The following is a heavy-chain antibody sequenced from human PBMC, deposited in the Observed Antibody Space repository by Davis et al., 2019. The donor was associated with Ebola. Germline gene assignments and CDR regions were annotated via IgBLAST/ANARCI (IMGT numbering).Heavy chain of an antibody. Sequence: SETLSLTCTVSGGSISSYYWSWIRQPPGKGLEWIGYIYYSGSTNYNPTLKSRVTISVDTSKNQFSLKLSSVPAADTAVYYCAGALGSGFPDAFDIWGQGTMVTVSS. CDR3: AGALGSGFPDAFDI. V-gene: IGHV4-59*01. D-gene: IGHD3-22*01. CDR1: GGSISSYY. J-gene: IGHJ3*02. CDR2: IYYSGST.